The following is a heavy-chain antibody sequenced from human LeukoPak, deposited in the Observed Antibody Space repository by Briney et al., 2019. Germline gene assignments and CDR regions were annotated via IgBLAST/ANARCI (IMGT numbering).Heavy chain of an antibody. J-gene: IGHJ4*02. CDR2: ISGNGGGT. CDR1: GFTFSRYG. V-gene: IGHV3-23*01. CDR3: AKGHGSSLNTFDS. D-gene: IGHD6-13*01. Sequence: GGSLRLSCAASGFTFSRYGMSWVRQAPGKGLEWVSGISGNGGGTYYADSVKGRFTISRDNSKNTLYLQLNSLRAEDTAVYYCAKGHGSSLNTFDSWGQGTLVAVSS.